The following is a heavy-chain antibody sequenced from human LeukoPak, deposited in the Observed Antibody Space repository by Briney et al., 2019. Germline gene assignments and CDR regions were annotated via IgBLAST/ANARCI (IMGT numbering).Heavy chain of an antibody. CDR3: ARDRDSSGYYDY. CDR1: GYSISTGYY. CDR2: IYYSGST. J-gene: IGHJ4*02. D-gene: IGHD3-22*01. Sequence: SETLSLTCTVSGYSISTGYYWGWIRQPPGKGLEWIGSIYYSGSTYYNPSLKSRVTISVDTSKNQFSLKLSSVTAADTAVYYCARDRDSSGYYDYWGQGTLVTVSS. V-gene: IGHV4-38-2*02.